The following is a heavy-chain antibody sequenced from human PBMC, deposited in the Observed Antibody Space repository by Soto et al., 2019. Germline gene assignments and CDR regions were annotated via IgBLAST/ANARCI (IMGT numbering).Heavy chain of an antibody. CDR2: IWSDGTKK. D-gene: IGHD4-17*01. CDR3: ERVKARRNGDYDLFPYYYGMDV. Sequence: QVQLAESGGGVVQPGRSLKLSCAASGFTSNFGMHWVRQAPGKGLEWVAVIWSDGTKKYYADSVKGRFTISRDNSKNTFYLQMNSLRGEDTAVYYCERVKARRNGDYDLFPYYYGMDVWGEGITVTFSS. V-gene: IGHV3-33*01. J-gene: IGHJ6*04. CDR1: GFTSNFG.